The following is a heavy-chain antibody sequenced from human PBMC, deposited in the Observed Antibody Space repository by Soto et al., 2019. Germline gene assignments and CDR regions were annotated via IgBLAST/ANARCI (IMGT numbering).Heavy chain of an antibody. V-gene: IGHV4-59*12. CDR2: THYIGST. CDR3: AREGYSGYDSPGYFDY. Sequence: PSETLSLTCTVSDGSISSYYWSWVRQPPGKGLEWIGSTHYIGSTNYNPSLKSRVTISVDRSKNQFSLKLSSVTAADTAVYYCAREGYSGYDSPGYFDYWGQGTLVTVSS. CDR1: DGSISSYY. J-gene: IGHJ4*02. D-gene: IGHD5-12*01.